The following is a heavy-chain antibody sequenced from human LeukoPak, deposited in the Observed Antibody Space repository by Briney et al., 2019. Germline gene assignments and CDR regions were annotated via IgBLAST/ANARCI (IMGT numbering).Heavy chain of an antibody. Sequence: SETLSLTCTVSGGSINSYYWSWIRQPPGKGLKWIGYISYSGTTNYSPSLNSRVTISLDTSKNQFSLKLTSVTAADTAVYYCARTTPPFDDWGQGTLVTVSS. D-gene: IGHD1-1*01. CDR3: ARTTPPFDD. J-gene: IGHJ4*02. CDR2: ISYSGTT. CDR1: GGSINSYY. V-gene: IGHV4-59*01.